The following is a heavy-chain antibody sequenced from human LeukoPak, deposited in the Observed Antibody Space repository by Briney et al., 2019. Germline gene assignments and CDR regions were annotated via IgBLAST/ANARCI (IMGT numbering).Heavy chain of an antibody. D-gene: IGHD3-3*01. J-gene: IGHJ5*02. Sequence: GASVKVSCKASGGTFSSYAISWVRQAPGQGLEWMGGIIPIFGTANYAQKFQGRVTITTGESTSTAYMELSSLRSEDTAVYYCARGANIITIFGGGTNWFDPWGQGTLVTVSS. CDR2: IIPIFGTA. V-gene: IGHV1-69*05. CDR3: ARGANIITIFGGGTNWFDP. CDR1: GGTFSSYA.